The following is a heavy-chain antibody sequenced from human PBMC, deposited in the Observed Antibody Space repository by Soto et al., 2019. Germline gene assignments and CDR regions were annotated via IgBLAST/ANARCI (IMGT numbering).Heavy chain of an antibody. V-gene: IGHV3-23*01. D-gene: IGHD6-13*01. CDR3: AKDPFRWAAAGTNWFDP. CDR1: GFTFSSYA. J-gene: IGHJ5*02. CDR2: ISGSGGST. Sequence: GGSLRLSCAASGFTFSSYAMSWVRQAPGKGLEWVSAISGSGGSTYYADSVKGRFTISRDNSKNTLYLQMNSLRAEDTAVYYCAKDPFRWAAAGTNWFDPWGQGTLVTVSS.